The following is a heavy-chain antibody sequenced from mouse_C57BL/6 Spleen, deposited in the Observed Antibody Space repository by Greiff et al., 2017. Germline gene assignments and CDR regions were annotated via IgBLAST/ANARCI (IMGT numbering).Heavy chain of an antibody. V-gene: IGHV1-26*01. CDR3: ARWIYDGYLCY. CDR2: INPNNGGT. D-gene: IGHD2-3*01. J-gene: IGHJ2*01. Sequence: EVQLQQSGPELVKPGASVKISCKASGYTFTDYYMNWVKQSHGKSLEWIGDINPNNGGTSYNQKFKGKATLTVDKSSSTAYMELRSLTSEDSAVYYCARWIYDGYLCYWGQGTTLTVSS. CDR1: GYTFTDYY.